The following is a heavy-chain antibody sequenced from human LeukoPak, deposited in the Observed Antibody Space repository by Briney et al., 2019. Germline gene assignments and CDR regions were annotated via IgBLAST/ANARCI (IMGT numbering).Heavy chain of an antibody. CDR3: ARTDVIVATPGDYFDY. CDR2: IIPILGIA. V-gene: IGHV1-69*04. CDR1: GGTFSSYA. J-gene: IGHJ4*02. D-gene: IGHD5-12*01. Sequence: ASAKVSCKASGGTFSSYAISWVRQAPGQGLEWMGRIIPILGIANYAQKFQGRGTVTADKSTSTAYMELSSLRSEDTAVYYCARTDVIVATPGDYFDYGGQRTLVTVSS.